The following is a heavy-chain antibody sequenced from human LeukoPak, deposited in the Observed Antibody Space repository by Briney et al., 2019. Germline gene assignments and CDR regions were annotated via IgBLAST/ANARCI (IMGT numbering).Heavy chain of an antibody. CDR1: GFTFTTYW. CDR3: ARLSEMFRGPQVIYYFDY. D-gene: IGHD3-10*01. V-gene: IGHV3-7*01. Sequence: GGSLRLSCGASGFTFTTYWMSWVRQAPGKGLEWVANIKQDGTEKYYVDSVKGRFTISRDYARNSLYLQLNSLRAEDTAVYYCARLSEMFRGPQVIYYFDYWGQGTLVTVSS. J-gene: IGHJ4*02. CDR2: IKQDGTEK.